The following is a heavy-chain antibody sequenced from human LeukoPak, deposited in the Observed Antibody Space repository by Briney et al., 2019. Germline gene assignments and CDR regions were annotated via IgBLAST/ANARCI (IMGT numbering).Heavy chain of an antibody. J-gene: IGHJ4*02. CDR3: ARDLGLTLYDYSGC. Sequence: GGSLRLSCAASGFTFSSYSMNWVRQAPGKGLEWVSYISSSSSTIYYAAPVNGRFTITRDKAKNSLYLQMNSLRAEDTAVYYCARDLGLTLYDYSGCWGQGTLVTVSS. D-gene: IGHD3-16*01. V-gene: IGHV3-48*01. CDR1: GFTFSSYS. CDR2: ISSSSSTI.